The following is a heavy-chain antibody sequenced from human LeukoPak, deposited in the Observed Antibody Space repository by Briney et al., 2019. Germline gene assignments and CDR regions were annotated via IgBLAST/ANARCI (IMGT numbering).Heavy chain of an antibody. CDR2: ISSSSSYK. V-gene: IGHV3-21*01. Sequence: PGGSLRLSCAASGFTFSSYSMNWVRQAPGKGLEWVSSISSSSSYKYYADSVKGRFTISRDNAKNLLSLQMNSLRAEDTAVYYCAREVTVGDYYMDVWGKGTTVTVSS. D-gene: IGHD2-21*02. CDR1: GFTFSSYS. CDR3: AREVTVGDYYMDV. J-gene: IGHJ6*03.